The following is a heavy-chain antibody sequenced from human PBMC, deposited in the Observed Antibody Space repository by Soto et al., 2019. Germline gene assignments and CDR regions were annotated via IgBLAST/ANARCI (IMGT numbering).Heavy chain of an antibody. CDR1: GFTFSSYG. CDR2: ISYDGSNK. D-gene: IGHD2-15*01. J-gene: IGHJ4*02. CDR3: AKDLQGGGFLPPFDY. Sequence: QSGGSLRLSCAASGFTFSSYGMHWVRQAPGKGLEWVAVISYDGSNKYYADSVKGRFTISRDNSKNTLNLQMTSLRAEDTVVYYCAKDLQGGGFLPPFDYWGQGTLVTVSS. V-gene: IGHV3-30*18.